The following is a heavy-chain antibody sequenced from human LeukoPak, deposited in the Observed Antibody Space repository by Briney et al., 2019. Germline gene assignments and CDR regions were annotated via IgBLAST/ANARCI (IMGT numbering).Heavy chain of an antibody. D-gene: IGHD5-24*01. J-gene: IGHJ4*02. CDR1: ESTFSTYW. CDR3: AISEGYK. CDR2: IKDEGSEK. Sequence: GGSLRLSCAASESTFSTYWMNWVRQAPGKGLEWVANIKDEGSEKYYVDSVKGRFTISRDNAKNSLYLQMNSLRVEDTAMYYCAISEGYKWGQGTLVTVSS. V-gene: IGHV3-7*01.